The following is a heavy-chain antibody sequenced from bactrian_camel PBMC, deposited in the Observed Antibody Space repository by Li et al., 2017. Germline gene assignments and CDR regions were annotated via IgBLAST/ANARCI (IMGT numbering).Heavy chain of an antibody. Sequence: QVQLVESGGGSVQAGGSLRLSCLASGFTFDGPDMIWYRQAPGKECELVAIISGDGATVYADSVMGRFTISQDNVKNTVYLQMNSLKPDDTAVYYCAADRSGLSLPCGGQGTQVTVS. D-gene: IGHD2*01. V-gene: IGHV3S56*01. CDR1: GFTFDGPD. CDR2: ISGDGAT. J-gene: IGHJ4*01. CDR3: AADRSGLSLPC.